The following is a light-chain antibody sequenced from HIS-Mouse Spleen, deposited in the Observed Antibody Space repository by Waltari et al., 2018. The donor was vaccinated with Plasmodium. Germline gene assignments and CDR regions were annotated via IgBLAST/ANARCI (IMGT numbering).Light chain of an antibody. CDR2: YYSDSDK. V-gene: IGLV5-37*01. CDR3: MIWPSNASGV. J-gene: IGLJ3*02. Sequence: QPVLTQPPSSSASPGESARLTCTLPSDINVGSYNISWYQQYTGSPPGYLLYYYSDSDKGQGSGVPSRFSGSKDASANTGILLISGLQSEDEADYFCMIWPSNASGVFGGGTKLTVL. CDR1: SDINVGSYN.